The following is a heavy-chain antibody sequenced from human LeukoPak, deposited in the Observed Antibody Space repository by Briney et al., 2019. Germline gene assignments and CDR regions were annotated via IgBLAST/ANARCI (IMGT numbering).Heavy chain of an antibody. V-gene: IGHV3-48*01. CDR2: ISSNSSTI. Sequence: GGSLRLSCAASGFTFSSYSMNWVRQAPGKGLEWVSYISSNSSTIYYADSVKGRFTISRDNAKNTLYLQMNSLRAEDTAVYYCARSHLGYCSGGSCPYYFDYWGQGTLVTVSS. D-gene: IGHD2-15*01. CDR1: GFTFSSYS. CDR3: ARSHLGYCSGGSCPYYFDY. J-gene: IGHJ4*02.